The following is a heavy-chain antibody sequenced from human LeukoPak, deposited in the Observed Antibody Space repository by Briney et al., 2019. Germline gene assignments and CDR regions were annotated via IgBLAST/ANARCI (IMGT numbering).Heavy chain of an antibody. J-gene: IGHJ6*03. Sequence: PSETLSLTCTVSGGSISSYYWSWIRQPPGKGLEWIGYIYYSGSTNYNPPLKSRVTISVDMSKNQFSLKLSSVTAADTAVYYCARTTEGYCSSTRCYGFSYYYYMDVWGKGTTVTISS. D-gene: IGHD2-2*01. CDR3: ARTTEGYCSSTRCYGFSYYYYMDV. V-gene: IGHV4-59*01. CDR1: GGSISSYY. CDR2: IYYSGST.